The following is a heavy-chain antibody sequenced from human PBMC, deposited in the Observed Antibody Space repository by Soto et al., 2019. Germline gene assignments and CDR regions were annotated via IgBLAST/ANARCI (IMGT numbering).Heavy chain of an antibody. CDR1: GGSISSGGYS. J-gene: IGHJ5*02. V-gene: IGHV4-30-2*01. Sequence: SETLSLTCAVSGGSISSGGYSWSWIRQPPGKGLEWIGYIYHSGSTYYNPSLKSRVTISVDRSKKQFSLKLSSVTAADTAVYYCARRVFQSNWFDPWGQGTLVTVSS. D-gene: IGHD6-13*01. CDR2: IYHSGST. CDR3: ARRVFQSNWFDP.